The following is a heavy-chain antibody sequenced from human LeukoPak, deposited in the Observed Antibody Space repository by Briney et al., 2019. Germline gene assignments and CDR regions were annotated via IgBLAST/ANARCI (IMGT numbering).Heavy chain of an antibody. CDR1: GGSISSYY. Sequence: SSETLSLTCAVSGGSISSYYWSWIRQPPGKGLEWIGYIYYSGSTNYNPSLKSRVTISVDTSKNQFSLKLSSVTAADTAVYYCAGVGGANFYYYGMDVWGQGTTVTVSS. D-gene: IGHD1-26*01. CDR3: AGVGGANFYYYGMDV. V-gene: IGHV4-59*01. CDR2: IYYSGST. J-gene: IGHJ6*02.